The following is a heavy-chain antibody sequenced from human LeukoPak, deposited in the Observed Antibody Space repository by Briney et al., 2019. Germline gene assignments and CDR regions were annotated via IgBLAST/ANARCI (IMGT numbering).Heavy chain of an antibody. CDR1: GFTFTNAW. J-gene: IGHJ6*02. Sequence: GGSLRLSCAASGFTFTNAWMSWVRQAPGKGLEWVGRIRSKTDGGTTDYAAPVKGRFTISRDESKNTLSLQMNSLKTDDTAVYYCARDRFRGIAAAGTTTHYYYGMDVWGQGTTVTVSS. CDR2: IRSKTDGGTT. CDR3: ARDRFRGIAAAGTTTHYYYGMDV. V-gene: IGHV3-15*01. D-gene: IGHD6-13*01.